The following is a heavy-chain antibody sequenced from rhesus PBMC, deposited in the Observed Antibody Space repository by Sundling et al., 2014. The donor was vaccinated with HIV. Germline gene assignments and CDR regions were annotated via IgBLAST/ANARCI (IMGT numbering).Heavy chain of an antibody. CDR3: ARDNPADSGLDS. CDR2: MYGSGDSS. Sequence: QVQLLVSGPGLVKPSETLSLTCAVSGASISSDYWSWIRQAPGKRLEWIGRMYGSGDSSDYNPSLKSRVTFAIDTSKKQFSLKLTSVTAADTAVYYCARDNPADSGLDSWGQGVVVTVSS. V-gene: IGHV4S2*01. CDR1: GASISSDY. J-gene: IGHJ6*01.